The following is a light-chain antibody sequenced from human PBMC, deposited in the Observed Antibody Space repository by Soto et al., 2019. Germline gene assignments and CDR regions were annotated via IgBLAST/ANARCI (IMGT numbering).Light chain of an antibody. V-gene: IGKV2D-29*01. J-gene: IGKJ4*01. CDR3: MQTMQVPLT. CDR2: EVS. CDR1: QSLLQSDGKTY. Sequence: DIVMTQTPLSLSVTPGQPASISCKSSQSLLQSDGKTYFYWYLQKAGQPPQLLIHEVSNRLSGVPDRFSGSGSGTDFTLKISRVEVEDVGVYYCMQTMQVPLTFGGGTKVEI.